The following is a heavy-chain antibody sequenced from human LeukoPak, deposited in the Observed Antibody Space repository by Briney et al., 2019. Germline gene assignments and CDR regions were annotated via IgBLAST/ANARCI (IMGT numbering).Heavy chain of an antibody. CDR2: IYYSGST. J-gene: IGHJ3*02. CDR1: GGSISSGGYY. D-gene: IGHD1-26*01. CDR3: ARDPTTAASDAFDI. V-gene: IGHV4-31*03. Sequence: PSQTLSLTCTVSGGSISSGGYYWSWIRQHPGKGLEWIGYIYYSGSTYYNPSLKSRVTISVDTSKNQFSLKLSSVTAADTAVYYCARDPTTAASDAFDIWGQGTMVTVSS.